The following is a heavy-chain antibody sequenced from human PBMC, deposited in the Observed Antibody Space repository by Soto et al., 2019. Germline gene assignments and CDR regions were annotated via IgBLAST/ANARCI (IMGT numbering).Heavy chain of an antibody. Sequence: QVQPVQSGADVKKPGSSVKVSCKASGGTFSSYAISWVRQAPGQGLEWVGGIIPRFGTANYAQKFQGRVTITADESTSTAYMELSSLRSEDTAMYYCAKVKYDSSGYYRNFDYWGQGTLVTVSS. V-gene: IGHV1-69*01. CDR1: GGTFSSYA. CDR2: IIPRFGTA. J-gene: IGHJ4*02. CDR3: AKVKYDSSGYYRNFDY. D-gene: IGHD3-22*01.